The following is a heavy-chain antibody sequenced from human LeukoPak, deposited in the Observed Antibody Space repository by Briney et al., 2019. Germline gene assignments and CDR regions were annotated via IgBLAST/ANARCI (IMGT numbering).Heavy chain of an antibody. J-gene: IGHJ4*02. CDR1: GFTFSSYA. CDR3: AKDSGGYCSSTSCSMDYYFDY. CDR2: ISGSGGST. V-gene: IGHV3-23*01. D-gene: IGHD2-2*01. Sequence: GGSLRLSCAASGFTFSSYAMSWVRQAPGKGLEWVSAISGSGGSTYYADSVKGRFTISRDNSKNTLYLQMNSLRAEDTAVYYCAKDSGGYCSSTSCSMDYYFDYWGQGTLVTVSS.